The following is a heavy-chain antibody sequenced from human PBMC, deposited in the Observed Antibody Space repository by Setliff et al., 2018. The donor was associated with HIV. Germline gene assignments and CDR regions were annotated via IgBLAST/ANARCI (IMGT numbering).Heavy chain of an antibody. CDR3: ARGQSQGYAYSGSYGAFDI. Sequence: SVKVSCKASGGTFSSYAINWVRQAPGQGLEWMGGIIPMFGTRNYAQKFQGRVTITTDEPTSTAHMELSSLRSEDTALYYCARGQSQGYAYSGSYGAFDIWGQGTMVTVSS. CDR2: IIPMFGTR. V-gene: IGHV1-69*05. D-gene: IGHD1-26*01. CDR1: GGTFSSYA. J-gene: IGHJ3*02.